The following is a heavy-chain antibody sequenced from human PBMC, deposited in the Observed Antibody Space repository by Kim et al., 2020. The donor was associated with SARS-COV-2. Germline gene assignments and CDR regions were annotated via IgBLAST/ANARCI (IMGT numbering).Heavy chain of an antibody. Sequence: GGSLRLSCVASGFTFTSYSMNWVRQAPGKGLEWVSSIPDRSPYIYYADSVRGRFTISRDSATNSLYLQMDSLRAEEPAAYYCARVLGGRWVHALECWGQG. D-gene: IGHD3-16*01. J-gene: IGHJ6*01. CDR1: GFTFTSYS. CDR3: ARVLGGRWVHALEC. CDR2: IPDRSPYI. V-gene: IGHV3-21*01.